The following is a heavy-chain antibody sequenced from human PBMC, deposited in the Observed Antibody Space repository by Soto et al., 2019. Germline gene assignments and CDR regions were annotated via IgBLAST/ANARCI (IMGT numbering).Heavy chain of an antibody. J-gene: IGHJ6*02. CDR3: AREDSYGWSGESLDV. D-gene: IGHD6-19*01. CDR2: LYQSGNT. Sequence: SETLSLTCAVVGDSLRGQSWNWIRQSPGKGLEWIGELYQSGNTNYNTSLKSRAIISDDTSKNQFPLTLTSVTAADTAVYYCAREDSYGWSGESLDVWGQGTTVTVSS. CDR1: GDSLRGQS. V-gene: IGHV4-34*01.